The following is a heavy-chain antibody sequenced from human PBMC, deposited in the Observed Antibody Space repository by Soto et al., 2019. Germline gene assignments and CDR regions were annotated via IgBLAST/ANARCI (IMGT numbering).Heavy chain of an antibody. CDR2: ISAYNGNT. J-gene: IGHJ5*02. Sequence: GASVKVSCKASGYTFTSYGISWVRQAPGQGLEWMGWISAYNGNTNYAQKLQGRVTMTTDTSTSTAYMELRSLRSDDTAVYYCARVDCSSTSCYVFGPLVWFDPWGQGTLVPVSS. CDR1: GYTFTSYG. D-gene: IGHD2-2*01. V-gene: IGHV1-18*01. CDR3: ARVDCSSTSCYVFGPLVWFDP.